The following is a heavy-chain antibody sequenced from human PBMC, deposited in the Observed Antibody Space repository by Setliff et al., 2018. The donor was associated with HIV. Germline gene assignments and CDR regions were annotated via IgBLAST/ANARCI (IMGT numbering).Heavy chain of an antibody. D-gene: IGHD3-3*01. CDR2: INHSGST. CDR3: ASHGDYYYYYMDV. Sequence: SETLSLTCAVYGGSFGGYYWSWIRQPPGKGLEWIGEINHSGSTNYNPSLKSRVIISLDTSKNQFSLKLSSVTAADTAVYYCASHGDYYYYYMDVWGKGTTVTVSS. J-gene: IGHJ6*03. V-gene: IGHV4-34*01. CDR1: GGSFGGYY.